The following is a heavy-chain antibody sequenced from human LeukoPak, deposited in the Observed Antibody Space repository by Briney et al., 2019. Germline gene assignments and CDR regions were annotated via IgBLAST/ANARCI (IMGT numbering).Heavy chain of an antibody. CDR2: VISDENSA. D-gene: IGHD2-2*01. V-gene: IGHV3-74*01. J-gene: IGHJ4*02. CDR3: ARGGCDRTSCLGY. Sequence: GGSLRLSCAASGFTFSNNWMHWVRQAPGKGLDWVSRVISDENSATYADSAKGRFTISRDNAKSTLYLEMNSLRAEDTAVYYCARGGCDRTSCLGYWGRGILVTVSS. CDR1: GFTFSNNW.